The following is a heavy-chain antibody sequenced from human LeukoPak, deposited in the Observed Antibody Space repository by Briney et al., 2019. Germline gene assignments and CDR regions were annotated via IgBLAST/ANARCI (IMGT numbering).Heavy chain of an antibody. CDR1: GFSFSSYS. CDR3: ARAPPDYGGYTNDY. V-gene: IGHV3-48*01. J-gene: IGHJ4*02. Sequence: GGSLRLSCAACGFSFSSYSMNWARQAPGKGLEWVSYISGSSSRIYYADSVKGRFTISRDNAKTSLYLQMNSLRAEDTAVYYCARAPPDYGGYTNDYWGQGTLVTVSS. CDR2: ISGSSSRI. D-gene: IGHD4-23*01.